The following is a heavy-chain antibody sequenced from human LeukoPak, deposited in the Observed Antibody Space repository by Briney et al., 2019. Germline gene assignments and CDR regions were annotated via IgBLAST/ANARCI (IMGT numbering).Heavy chain of an antibody. D-gene: IGHD6-19*01. Sequence: SETLSLTCTVSGGSISSSSFYWGWIRQPPGKGMERIASIYYSGRTYYTPSLKSRFTISVDTSNHQFSLKLSSVTAADTAVYYCARDDSSGWYGLEYWGQGTLVTVSS. CDR1: GGSISSSSFY. J-gene: IGHJ4*02. CDR2: IYYSGRT. CDR3: ARDDSSGWYGLEY. V-gene: IGHV4-39*02.